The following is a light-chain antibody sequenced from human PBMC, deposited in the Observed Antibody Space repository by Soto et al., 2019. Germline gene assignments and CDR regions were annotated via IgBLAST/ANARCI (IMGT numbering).Light chain of an antibody. CDR3: QQSHNMPFT. CDR1: QSITNY. J-gene: IGKJ3*01. Sequence: DIQMTKCPSSLSASVGDRDTITCRASQSITNYLNWYQHKPGKAPKLLVYAASSLQSGVPSRFSGSGSGTDFTLTISSLQPEDFATYFCQQSHNMPFTFGPGTKVDIK. CDR2: AAS. V-gene: IGKV1-39*01.